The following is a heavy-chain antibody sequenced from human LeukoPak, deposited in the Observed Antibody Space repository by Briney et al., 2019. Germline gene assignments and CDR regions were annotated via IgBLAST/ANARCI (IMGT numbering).Heavy chain of an antibody. V-gene: IGHV3-30*03. CDR2: ISYDGSNK. CDR1: GFTFSSYG. Sequence: GGSLRLSCAASGFTFSSYGMHWVRQAPGKGLEWVAVISYDGSNKYYADSVKGRFTISRDNSKNTLYLQMNSLRAEDTAVYYCARDQGQDSYGLLDYWGQGTLVTVSS. D-gene: IGHD5-18*01. J-gene: IGHJ4*02. CDR3: ARDQGQDSYGLLDY.